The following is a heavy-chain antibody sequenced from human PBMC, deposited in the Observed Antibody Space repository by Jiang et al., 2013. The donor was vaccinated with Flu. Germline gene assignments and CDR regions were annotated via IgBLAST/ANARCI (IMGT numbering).Heavy chain of an antibody. CDR2: FDPEDGET. CDR3: ATWDHCGDYVWECAFDI. Sequence: SGAEVKKPGASVKVSCKVSGYTLTELSMHWVRQAPGKGLEWMGGFDPEDGETIYAQKFQGRVTMTEDTSTDTAYMELSSLRSEDTAVYYCATWDHCGDYVWECAFDIWAKGQWSPS. V-gene: IGHV1-24*01. D-gene: IGHD3-16*01. J-gene: IGHJ3*02. CDR1: GYTLTELS.